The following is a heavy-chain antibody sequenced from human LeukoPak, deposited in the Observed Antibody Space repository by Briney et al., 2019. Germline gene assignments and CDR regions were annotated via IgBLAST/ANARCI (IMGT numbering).Heavy chain of an antibody. J-gene: IGHJ4*02. CDR1: GFTFSSYS. CDR3: ARYDSSGWANFDY. CDR2: ISSSSSYI. Sequence: GGSLRLSCAASGFTFSSYSMNWVRQAPGKGLEWVSSISSSSSYIYYADSVKGRFTISRDNAKNSLYLQMNSLRAEDTAVYYCARYDSSGWANFDYWGQGTLVTVSS. V-gene: IGHV3-21*01. D-gene: IGHD6-19*01.